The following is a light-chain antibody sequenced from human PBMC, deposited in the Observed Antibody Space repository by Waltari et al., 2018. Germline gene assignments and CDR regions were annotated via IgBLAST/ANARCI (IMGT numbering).Light chain of an antibody. CDR1: QSVHNY. CDR3: QQRGNWIT. J-gene: IGKJ5*01. V-gene: IGKV3-11*01. CDR2: NAL. Sequence: EIVLTQSPGTLSLSPGERATLSCRASQSVHNYLAWYQQKPGQAPRLLIYNALHRATGIPARFSGSVSGTAFTLTISRLQPEDFGVYYCQQRGNWITFGQGTRLEIK.